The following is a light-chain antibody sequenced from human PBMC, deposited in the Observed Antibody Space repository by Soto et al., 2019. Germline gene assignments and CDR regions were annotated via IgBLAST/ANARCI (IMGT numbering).Light chain of an antibody. CDR3: QVWDSSSDHVV. J-gene: IGLJ2*01. V-gene: IGLV3-21*04. CDR1: NIGSKS. Sequence: ELTQPPSVSVAPGKTARITCGGNNIGSKSVHWYQQKPGQAHVLVIYYDSDRPSGIPERFSGSNSGNTATLTISRVEAGDEADYYCQVWDSSSDHVVFGGGTKLTVL. CDR2: YDS.